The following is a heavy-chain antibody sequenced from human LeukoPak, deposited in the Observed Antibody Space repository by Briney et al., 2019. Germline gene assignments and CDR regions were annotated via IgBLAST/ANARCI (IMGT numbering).Heavy chain of an antibody. CDR3: TTDRNPDYGDYGQFDY. V-gene: IGHV3-15*01. CDR1: GFTFSNAW. J-gene: IGHJ4*02. Sequence: PGGSLRLSCAASGFTFSNAWMSWVRQAPGKGLEWVGRIKSKTDGGTTDYAAPVKGRFTISGDDSNNTLYLQMNSLKTEDTAVYYCTTDRNPDYGDYGQFDYWGQGTLVTVSS. D-gene: IGHD4-17*01. CDR2: IKSKTDGGTT.